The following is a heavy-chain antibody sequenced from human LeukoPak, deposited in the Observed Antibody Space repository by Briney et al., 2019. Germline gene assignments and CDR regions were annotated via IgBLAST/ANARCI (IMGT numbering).Heavy chain of an antibody. V-gene: IGHV4-38-2*01. Sequence: SETLSLTCAVSGYSISSGYYWGWIRQPPGKGLEWIGSIYHSGSTYYNPSLKSRVTISVDASKNQLALRLSSLTAADTAVYYCARPVRYWGQGTLVIVSS. CDR3: ARPVRY. CDR2: IYHSGST. D-gene: IGHD3-10*01. CDR1: GYSISSGYY. J-gene: IGHJ4*02.